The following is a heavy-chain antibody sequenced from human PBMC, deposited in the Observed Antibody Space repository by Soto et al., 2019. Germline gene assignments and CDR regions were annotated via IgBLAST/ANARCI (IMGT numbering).Heavy chain of an antibody. J-gene: IGHJ4*02. V-gene: IGHV4-34*01. Sequence: SETLSLTCAVYGGSFSGYYWSWIRQPPGKGLEWIGEINHSGSTNYNPSLKSRVTISVDTSKNQFSLKLSSVTAADTAVYYCARGLINPRGYFDYWGQGTLVTVSS. CDR3: ARGLINPRGYFDY. D-gene: IGHD3-10*01. CDR1: GGSFSGYY. CDR2: INHSGST.